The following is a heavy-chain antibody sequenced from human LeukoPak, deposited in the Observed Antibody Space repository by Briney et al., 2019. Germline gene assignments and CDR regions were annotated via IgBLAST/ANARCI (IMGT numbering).Heavy chain of an antibody. J-gene: IGHJ1*01. CDR1: GFTFSSHW. CDR2: IKSDGKT. D-gene: IGHD3-22*01. V-gene: IGHV3-74*01. Sequence: GGSLPLSCAASGFTFSSHWMHWVRHATGKGLVWVSRIKSDGKTNYADSVKGRFTISRDNAKNTVSLQMNSLRAEDTGVYYCARAPSEIGGYYPEYFRHWGQGTLVTVSS. CDR3: ARAPSEIGGYYPEYFRH.